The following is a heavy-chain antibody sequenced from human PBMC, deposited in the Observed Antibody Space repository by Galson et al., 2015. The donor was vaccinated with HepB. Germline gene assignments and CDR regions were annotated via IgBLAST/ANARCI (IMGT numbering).Heavy chain of an antibody. Sequence: QSPGKGLEWLGEINHRGSSSYNPSLKSSVTMSVDTSKTQFSLKMSSVTAADSAVYYCARVRPLRLYGMDVWGQGTTVTVSS. D-gene: IGHD3-16*01. J-gene: IGHJ6*02. V-gene: IGHV4-34*01. CDR3: ARVRPLRLYGMDV. CDR2: INHRGSS.